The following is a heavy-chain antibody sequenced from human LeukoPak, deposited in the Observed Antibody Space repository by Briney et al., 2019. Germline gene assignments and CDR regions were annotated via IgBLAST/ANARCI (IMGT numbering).Heavy chain of an antibody. CDR1: GGTFSSYA. Sequence: GASVKVSCKASGGTFSSYAISWVRQAPGQGLEWMGWINPNSGGTNYEQNFQGRVTMTRDTSSSTVYMELSSLRSDDTAVYYCARDRGPDWWGSFDSWGQGTLVTVSS. D-gene: IGHD3-16*01. CDR2: INPNSGGT. CDR3: ARDRGPDWWGSFDS. J-gene: IGHJ4*02. V-gene: IGHV1-2*02.